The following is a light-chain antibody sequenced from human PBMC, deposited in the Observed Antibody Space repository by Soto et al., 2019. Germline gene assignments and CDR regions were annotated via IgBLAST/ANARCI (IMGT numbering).Light chain of an antibody. CDR2: DAS. J-gene: IGKJ5*01. CDR1: QSVSSY. V-gene: IGKV3-11*01. Sequence: EIVLTQSPATLSLSPGERATLSCRASQSVSSYLAWYQQKPGQAPRLLIYDASNRATGIPARFSGSGSGTDFTLTISSLETEDFAVYDCQQRSNWPPTVGQGTRREIK. CDR3: QQRSNWPPT.